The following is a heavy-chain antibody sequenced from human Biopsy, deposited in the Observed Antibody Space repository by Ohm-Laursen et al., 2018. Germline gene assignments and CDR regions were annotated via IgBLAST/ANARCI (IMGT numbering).Heavy chain of an antibody. D-gene: IGHD6-13*01. CDR3: AGGAAKGYPYDH. CDR1: GGTFNSYV. V-gene: IGHV1-69*06. Sequence: SSVKVSCKTSGGTFNSYVITWVRQAPGQGLEWMGRIIPTFDTPTYAPDFQGRVTFTADKSTGTATLDLRSLTSEDAAVYYCAGGAAKGYPYDHWGQGTLVTVSS. J-gene: IGHJ5*02. CDR2: IIPTFDTP.